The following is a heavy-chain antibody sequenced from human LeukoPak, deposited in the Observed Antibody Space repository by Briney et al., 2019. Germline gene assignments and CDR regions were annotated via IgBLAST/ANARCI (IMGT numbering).Heavy chain of an antibody. Sequence: HAGGSLRLSCAASGFTFSSYAMSWVRQAPGKGLEWVSAISGSGGSTYYADSVKGRFTISRDNSKNTLYLQMNSLRAEDTAVYYCAKGRGYCSGGSCYPTYFDYWGQGTLVTVPS. CDR3: AKGRGYCSGGSCYPTYFDY. CDR2: ISGSGGST. V-gene: IGHV3-23*01. D-gene: IGHD2-15*01. J-gene: IGHJ4*02. CDR1: GFTFSSYA.